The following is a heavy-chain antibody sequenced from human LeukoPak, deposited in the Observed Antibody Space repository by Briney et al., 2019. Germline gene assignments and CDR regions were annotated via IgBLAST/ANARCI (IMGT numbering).Heavy chain of an antibody. CDR1: GFTFSSYG. Sequence: GGSLRLSCAASGFTFSSYGMHWVRQAPGKGLEWVAVISYDGSNKYYADSVKGRFTISRDNSKNTLYLQMNSLRAEDTAVYYCAKSAYDFWSGKLDDGSQYYYYYYMDVWGKGTTVTVSS. V-gene: IGHV3-30*18. J-gene: IGHJ6*03. D-gene: IGHD3-3*01. CDR3: AKSAYDFWSGKLDDGSQYYYYYYMDV. CDR2: ISYDGSNK.